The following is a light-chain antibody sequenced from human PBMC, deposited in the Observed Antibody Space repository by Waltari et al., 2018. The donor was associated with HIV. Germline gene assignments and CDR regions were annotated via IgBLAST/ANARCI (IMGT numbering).Light chain of an antibody. CDR2: DAS. CDR3: QQRSNWPPT. J-gene: IGKJ4*01. Sequence: IVLTQSPATLSLSPGERATLSGRASQSVSSYLAWYQQKPGQAPRLLIYDASNRATGIPARFSGSGSGTDFTLTISSLEPEDFAVYYCQQRSNWPPTFGGGTKVEIK. V-gene: IGKV3-11*01. CDR1: QSVSSY.